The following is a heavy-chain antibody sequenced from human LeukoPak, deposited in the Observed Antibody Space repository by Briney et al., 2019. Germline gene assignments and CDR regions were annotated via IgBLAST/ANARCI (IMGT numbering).Heavy chain of an antibody. V-gene: IGHV4-59*01. J-gene: IGHJ5*02. D-gene: IGHD5-18*01. Sequence: SETQSLTCTVSGGSISSYYWSWIRQPPGKGLEWIGYIYYSGSTNYNPTLKSRVTISVDTSKNQFSVKLSSVTAADPAVYYCAREASGYSYGLYNWFDPWGQGTLVTVSS. CDR1: GGSISSYY. CDR2: IYYSGST. CDR3: AREASGYSYGLYNWFDP.